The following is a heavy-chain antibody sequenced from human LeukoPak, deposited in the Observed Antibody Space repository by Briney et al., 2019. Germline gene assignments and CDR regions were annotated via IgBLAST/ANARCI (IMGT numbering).Heavy chain of an antibody. CDR2: IYTSGST. V-gene: IGHV4-61*02. J-gene: IGHJ3*02. CDR1: GGSISSGSYY. D-gene: IGHD2-21*02. Sequence: SETLSLTCTVSGGSISSGSYYWSWIRQPAGKGLEWIGRIYTSGSTNYNPSLKSRVTISGDTSKNQFSLKLSSVTAAGTAVYYCASGDWGSGAFDIWGQGTMVTVSS. CDR3: ASGDWGSGAFDI.